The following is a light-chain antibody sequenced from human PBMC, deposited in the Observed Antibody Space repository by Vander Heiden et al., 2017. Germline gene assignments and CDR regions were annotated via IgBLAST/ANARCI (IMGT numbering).Light chain of an antibody. Sequence: QSVLTQPPSASGTPGQRVTISCSGSFSNIESNAVNWYQQFPGPAPKLLIYSNNGRPSGVPNRFSGSKSGTSASLAISGLQSDDEADYYCASWDDSLEGVIFGGGTKLTVL. CDR2: SNN. V-gene: IGLV1-44*01. CDR3: ASWDDSLEGVI. J-gene: IGLJ2*01. CDR1: FSNIESNA.